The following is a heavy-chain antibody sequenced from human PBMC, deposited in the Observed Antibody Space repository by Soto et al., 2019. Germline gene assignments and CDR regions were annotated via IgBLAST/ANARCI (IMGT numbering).Heavy chain of an antibody. CDR1: GGSISSSSYY. V-gene: IGHV4-39*01. J-gene: IGHJ2*01. Sequence: QLQLQESGPGLVKPSETLSLTCTVSGGSISSSSYYWGWIRQPPGKGLEWIGNLYYSGSTYYNPSLKSRVTISVDRSNNQFSLRLSSVTAADTAVYYCADRIEQWLDHWYFDLWGRGTLVTVSS. CDR3: ADRIEQWLDHWYFDL. D-gene: IGHD6-19*01. CDR2: LYYSGST.